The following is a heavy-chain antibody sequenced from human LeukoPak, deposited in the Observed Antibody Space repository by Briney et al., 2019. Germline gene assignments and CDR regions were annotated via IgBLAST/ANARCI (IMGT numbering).Heavy chain of an antibody. Sequence: GASVKVSCKASGFTFTNYYMHWVRQAPGQGLEWMGLINPSGSSTNYAQKFRGRVTMTRDTSTTTVYMELSSLRSEDTAVYYCVREESGGYFDYGGQGTLVTVSS. J-gene: IGHJ4*02. D-gene: IGHD2-8*02. CDR3: VREESGGYFDY. CDR1: GFTFTNYY. CDR2: INPSGSST. V-gene: IGHV1-46*01.